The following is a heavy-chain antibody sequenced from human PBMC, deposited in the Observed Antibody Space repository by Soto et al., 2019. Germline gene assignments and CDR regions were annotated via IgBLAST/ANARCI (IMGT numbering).Heavy chain of an antibody. Sequence: ASVKDSCKASGYTFTSYDINWVRQATGQGLEWMGWMNPNSGNTGYAQKFQGRVTMTRNTSISTAYMELSSLRSEDTAVYYCARGGRFGAAAATYYYYGMDVWGQGTTVTVSS. CDR3: ARGGRFGAAAATYYYYGMDV. D-gene: IGHD6-13*01. V-gene: IGHV1-8*01. J-gene: IGHJ6*02. CDR1: GYTFTSYD. CDR2: MNPNSGNT.